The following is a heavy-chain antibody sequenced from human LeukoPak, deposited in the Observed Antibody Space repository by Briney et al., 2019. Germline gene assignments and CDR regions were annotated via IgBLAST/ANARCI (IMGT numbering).Heavy chain of an antibody. V-gene: IGHV4-59*11. CDR3: ARMVGYCSSTSCYIDWFDP. J-gene: IGHJ5*02. Sequence: SETLSLTCTVSGGSISSHYWSWIRQPPGRGREWIGYIYYSGSTDYNRSLKSRATISVDTSKNQFSLKLRSVTGADTAVYYCARMVGYCSSTSCYIDWFDPWGQGTLVTVSS. CDR2: IYYSGST. CDR1: GGSISSHY. D-gene: IGHD2-2*02.